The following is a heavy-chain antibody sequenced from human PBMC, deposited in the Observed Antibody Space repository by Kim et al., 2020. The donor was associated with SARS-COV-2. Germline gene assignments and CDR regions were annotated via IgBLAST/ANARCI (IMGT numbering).Heavy chain of an antibody. CDR3: ARPHVYCSSTSCYHDAFDI. V-gene: IGHV1-69*13. Sequence: SVKVSCKASGGTFSSYAISWVRQAPGQGLEWMGGIIPIFGTAKYAQKFQGRVTITADESTSTAYMELSSLRSEDTAVYYCARPHVYCSSTSCYHDAFDIWGQGTMVTVSS. CDR1: GGTFSSYA. J-gene: IGHJ3*02. CDR2: IIPIFGTA. D-gene: IGHD2-2*01.